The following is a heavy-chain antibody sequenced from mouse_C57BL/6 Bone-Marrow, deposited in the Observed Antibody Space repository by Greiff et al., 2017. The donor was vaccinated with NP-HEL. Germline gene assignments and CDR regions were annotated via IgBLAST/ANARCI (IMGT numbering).Heavy chain of an antibody. CDR1: GYTFTDYY. J-gene: IGHJ2*01. CDR2: IYPGSGNT. CDR3: ARDLFITTVVANFDY. Sequence: QVQLQQSGAELVRPGASVKLSCKASGYTFTDYYINWVKQRPGQGLEWIARIYPGSGNTYYNEKFKGKATLTAEKSSSTAYMQLSSLTSEDSAVYFCARDLFITTVVANFDYWGQGTTLTVSS. D-gene: IGHD1-1*01. V-gene: IGHV1-76*01.